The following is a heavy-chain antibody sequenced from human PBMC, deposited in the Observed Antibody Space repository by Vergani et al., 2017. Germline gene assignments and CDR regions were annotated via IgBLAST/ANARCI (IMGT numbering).Heavy chain of an antibody. J-gene: IGHJ4*02. Sequence: QVQLVQSGAEVKKPGASVKVSCKASGYTFTSYYMHWVRQAPGQGLEWMGWISAYNGNTNYAQKLQGRVTMTTDTSTSTAYMELRSLRSDDTAVYYCARGDAYYYDSSGYYYWGQGTLVTVSS. V-gene: IGHV1-18*04. CDR3: ARGDAYYYDSSGYYY. CDR2: ISAYNGNT. D-gene: IGHD3-22*01. CDR1: GYTFTSYY.